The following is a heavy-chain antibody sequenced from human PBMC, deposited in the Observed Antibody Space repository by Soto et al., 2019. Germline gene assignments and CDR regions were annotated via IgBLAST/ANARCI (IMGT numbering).Heavy chain of an antibody. D-gene: IGHD2-2*01. V-gene: IGHV3-30*18. CDR3: AKDNCISTSCYRLYNWFDP. J-gene: IGHJ5*02. CDR1: GFTFSSYG. Sequence: QVQLVESGGGVVQPGRSLRLSCAASGFTFSSYGMHWVRQAPGKGLEWVAVISYGGSNKYYADSVKGRFTISRDNSXNXLDXQMNNLRAEDTAVYYCAKDNCISTSCYRLYNWFDPWGQGTLVTVSS. CDR2: ISYGGSNK.